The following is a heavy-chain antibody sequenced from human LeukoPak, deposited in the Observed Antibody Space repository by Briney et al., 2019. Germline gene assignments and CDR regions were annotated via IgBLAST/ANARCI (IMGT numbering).Heavy chain of an antibody. J-gene: IGHJ4*02. Sequence: PGGSLTLSCAASGFTFSNYWINWVRQAPGKGLEGGANMNEYGSEKYYVDSVRGRFTISRDNAENSLFLHMNSLRVEDTAVYRCARVLYGSRVNVIDSWGPGTLVTVSS. D-gene: IGHD2-2*01. CDR2: MNEYGSEK. V-gene: IGHV3-7*01. CDR1: GFTFSNYW. CDR3: ARVLYGSRVNVIDS.